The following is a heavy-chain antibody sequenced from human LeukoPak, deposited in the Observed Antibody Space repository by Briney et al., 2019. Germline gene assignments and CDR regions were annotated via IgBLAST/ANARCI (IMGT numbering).Heavy chain of an antibody. Sequence: SETLSLTCTVSGRSISINSYYWGWIRQPPGKGLEWIGSIYSGSTYYNPSLKSRVTISVDPSKNQFSLKLSSVPGADAAVYYCARRGGNWYFDHWGQGTLVTVSS. CDR1: GRSISINSYY. CDR3: ARRGGNWYFDH. D-gene: IGHD6-13*01. CDR2: IYSGST. J-gene: IGHJ4*02. V-gene: IGHV4-39*01.